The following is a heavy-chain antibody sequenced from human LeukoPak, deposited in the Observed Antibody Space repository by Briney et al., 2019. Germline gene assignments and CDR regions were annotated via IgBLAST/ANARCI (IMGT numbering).Heavy chain of an antibody. CDR2: ISAYNGNT. D-gene: IGHD4-17*01. CDR1: GYTFTSYG. Sequence: ASVKVSCKASGYTFTSYGISWVRQAPGQGLEWMGWISAYNGNTNYAQKLQGRVTMTTDTSTSTAYMELRSLRSDDTAVYYCARVFPSLGNGDYAGGRSGPWYFDLWGRGTQVTVSS. CDR3: ARVFPSLGNGDYAGGRSGPWYFDL. V-gene: IGHV1-18*01. J-gene: IGHJ2*01.